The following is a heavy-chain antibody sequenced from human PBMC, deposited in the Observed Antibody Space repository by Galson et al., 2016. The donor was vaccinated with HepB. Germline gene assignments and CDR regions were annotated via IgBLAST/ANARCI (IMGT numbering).Heavy chain of an antibody. D-gene: IGHD3-22*01. V-gene: IGHV3-30*18. CDR1: GFTFLSYG. Sequence: SLRLSCAASGFTFLSYGMHWVRQAPGKGLEWVAVISYDGSIKYYVDSVKGRFTISRDTSKNTLYLQMNSLRAEDTAEYYCAKDFTMIVVPYYYYGMDVWGQGTTVTVSS. J-gene: IGHJ6*02. CDR2: ISYDGSIK. CDR3: AKDFTMIVVPYYYYGMDV.